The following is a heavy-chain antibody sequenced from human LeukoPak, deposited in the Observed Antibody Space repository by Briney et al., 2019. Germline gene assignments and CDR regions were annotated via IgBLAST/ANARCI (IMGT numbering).Heavy chain of an antibody. CDR2: ISGSGGST. V-gene: IGHV3-23*01. CDR1: GFTLSSYA. J-gene: IGHJ4*02. CDR3: ANHWNGYYFDY. Sequence: GGSLRLPCAASGFTLSSYAMSWVRQAPGKGLEWVSAISGSGGSTYYADSVKGRFTISRDNSKNTLYLQMNSLRAEDTAVYYCANHWNGYYFDYWGQGTLVTVSS. D-gene: IGHD1-1*01.